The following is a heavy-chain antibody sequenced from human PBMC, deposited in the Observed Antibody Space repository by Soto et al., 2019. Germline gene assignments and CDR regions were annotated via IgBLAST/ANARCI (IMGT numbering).Heavy chain of an antibody. CDR3: ATDDAGGLFDY. CDR1: GYTFTSYG. J-gene: IGHJ4*02. Sequence: QVQLLQSGAEMKKPGPSVKVSCKASGYTFTSYGISWVRQAPGQGLEWMGWISAYNGNTKYAQKLQGRGTMTTDTTTSTAYMEVRSLRSDNTAVYYCATDDAGGLFDYWGQGRLVTVSS. V-gene: IGHV1-18*01. CDR2: ISAYNGNT. D-gene: IGHD1-26*01.